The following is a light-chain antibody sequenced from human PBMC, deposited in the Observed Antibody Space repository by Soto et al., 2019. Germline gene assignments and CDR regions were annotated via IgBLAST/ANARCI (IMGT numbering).Light chain of an antibody. CDR3: CSYAGSYTRV. Sequence: QSVLTGPASVSGSPGQSITSSCTATSSDFGGYNYVSWYQQHPGKAPKLMIYDVGNRPSGVPDRFSDSKSDNTASLTISGLQAEDEADYYCCSYAGSYTRVFGTGTKVTVL. V-gene: IGLV2-11*01. CDR2: DVG. CDR1: SSDFGGYNY. J-gene: IGLJ1*01.